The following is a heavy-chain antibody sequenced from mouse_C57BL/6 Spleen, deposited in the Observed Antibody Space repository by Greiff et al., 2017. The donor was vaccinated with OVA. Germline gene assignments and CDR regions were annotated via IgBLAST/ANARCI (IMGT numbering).Heavy chain of an antibody. D-gene: IGHD1-1*01. V-gene: IGHV1-82*01. CDR3: ARPNYYGSSSYAMDY. Sequence: VKLQQSGPELVKPGASVKISCKASGYAFSSSWMNWVKQRPGKGLEWIGRIYPGDGDTNYNGKFKGKATLTADKSSSTAYMQLSSLTSEDSAVYFCARPNYYGSSSYAMDYWGQGTSVTVSS. J-gene: IGHJ4*01. CDR1: GYAFSSSW. CDR2: IYPGDGDT.